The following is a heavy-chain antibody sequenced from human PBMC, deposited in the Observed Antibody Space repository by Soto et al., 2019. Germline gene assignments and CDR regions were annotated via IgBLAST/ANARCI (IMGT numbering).Heavy chain of an antibody. CDR3: XXDXFCGGAPAXPXMDV. CDR2: ISGYNGNT. Sequence: QVVLEQSGGEVKKPGASVKVSCKASGYTFSGYSITWVRQAPGQGLEWMGRISGYNGNTNYARTLRGRLTLTTDTSTSTSYMELXSLKPXXXXXXXXXXDXFCGGAPAXPXMDVWGQGTTVTV. CDR1: GYTFSGYS. V-gene: IGHV1-18*04. J-gene: IGHJ6*02. D-gene: IGHD2-21*01.